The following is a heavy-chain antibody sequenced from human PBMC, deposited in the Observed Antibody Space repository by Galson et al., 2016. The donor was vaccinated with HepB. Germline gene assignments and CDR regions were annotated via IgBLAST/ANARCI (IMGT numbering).Heavy chain of an antibody. V-gene: IGHV1-18*01. Sequence: SVKVSCKASGYTFTNNDINWVRQAPGQGLEWVGWVSGFNGATHYSQKFQARVTLTTDTSTSTVYMELANLTSNDTAIYYCATDPPSRAALDYWGQGTLVTVAS. CDR2: VSGFNGAT. D-gene: IGHD2-15*01. J-gene: IGHJ4*02. CDR3: ATDPPSRAALDY. CDR1: GYTFTNND.